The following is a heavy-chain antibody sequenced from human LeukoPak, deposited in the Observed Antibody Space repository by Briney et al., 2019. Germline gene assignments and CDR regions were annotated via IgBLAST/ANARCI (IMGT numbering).Heavy chain of an antibody. J-gene: IGHJ3*02. V-gene: IGHV1-18*01. CDR2: ISAYNGNT. CDR3: ARGMSGYTEDPFDI. Sequence: ASVKVSCKASGDTFTSYSINWGRQAPGQRLEWMAWISAYNGNTNYAQTFHGRVTLTRDTSTTTDYMELRSVRSDDTAVYFCARGMSGYTEDPFDIWGQGRVVTVSS. CDR1: GDTFTSYS. D-gene: IGHD5-12*01.